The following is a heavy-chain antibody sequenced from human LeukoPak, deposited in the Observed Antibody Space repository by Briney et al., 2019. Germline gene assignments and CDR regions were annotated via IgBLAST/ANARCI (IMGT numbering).Heavy chain of an antibody. V-gene: IGHV3-48*01. Sequence: PGGSPRLSCAASGFTFSSYGMHWVRQAPGKGLEWVSYISSSSSTINYADSVKGRFTISRDNVKNSLYLQMNSLRAEDTAVYYCAREGRMVHWAFDIWGQGTMVTVSS. J-gene: IGHJ3*02. CDR2: ISSSSSTI. D-gene: IGHD1-1*01. CDR3: AREGRMVHWAFDI. CDR1: GFTFSSYG.